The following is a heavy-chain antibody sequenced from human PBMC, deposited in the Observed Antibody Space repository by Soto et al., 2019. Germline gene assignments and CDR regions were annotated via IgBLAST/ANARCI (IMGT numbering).Heavy chain of an antibody. J-gene: IGHJ6*02. CDR2: IKFDGITA. CDR1: GFTFTAYW. V-gene: IGHV3-74*01. Sequence: EVQVVESGGGLVQPGGSLRLSCVASGFTFTAYWMHWVRQAPGQGLVWVSSIKFDGITASYADSVNGRFNISRDNAKNTVYLQMDSLRAEDTGMYYCARGIRNYYGADVWGQGTTVTVSS. CDR3: ARGIRNYYGADV. D-gene: IGHD2-21*01.